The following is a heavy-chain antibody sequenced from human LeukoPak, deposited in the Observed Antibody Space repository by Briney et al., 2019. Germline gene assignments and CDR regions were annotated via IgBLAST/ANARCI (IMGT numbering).Heavy chain of an antibody. V-gene: IGHV4-4*02. Sequence: PSETLSLTCAVSGGSISSSNWWSWVRQPPGKGLEWIGEIYHSGSTNYNPSLKSRVTISVDKSKNQFSLKLSSVTAADTAVYYCAREIVLGYRSSTSCLPNTDAFDIWGQGTMVTVSS. CDR2: IYHSGST. J-gene: IGHJ3*02. D-gene: IGHD2-2*01. CDR1: GGSISSSNW. CDR3: AREIVLGYRSSTSCLPNTDAFDI.